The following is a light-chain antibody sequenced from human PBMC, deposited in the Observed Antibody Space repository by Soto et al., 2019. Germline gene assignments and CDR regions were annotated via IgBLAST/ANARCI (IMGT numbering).Light chain of an antibody. CDR1: QSVSSS. CDR2: EAS. Sequence: EIVLTQSPATLSLSPGERATLSCRASQSVSSSLAWYQQKLGQAPRLLIYEASDRATGIPARFSGSGSGTDFTLIISSLAPEDCAVYYCQQGSTWPWTFGQGTKVEIK. V-gene: IGKV3-11*01. CDR3: QQGSTWPWT. J-gene: IGKJ1*01.